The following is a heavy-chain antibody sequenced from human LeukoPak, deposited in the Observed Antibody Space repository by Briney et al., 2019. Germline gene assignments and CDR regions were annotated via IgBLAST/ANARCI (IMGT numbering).Heavy chain of an antibody. CDR3: ARDQQLWLLGY. D-gene: IGHD5-18*01. CDR1: GVTFSRYE. CDR2: ISSRGSTI. V-gene: IGHV3-48*03. J-gene: IGHJ4*02. Sequence: GGGLRLSCAASGVTFSRYERNWGRQAPGEGVGWVSYISSRGSTIYYADSVRGGVTISREKAKKTLYPQMNSLRAEDTAVYYCARDQQLWLLGYWGQGTLVTVSS.